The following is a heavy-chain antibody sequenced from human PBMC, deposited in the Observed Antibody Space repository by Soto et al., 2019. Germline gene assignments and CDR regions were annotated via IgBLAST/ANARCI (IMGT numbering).Heavy chain of an antibody. CDR2: IYHSGST. V-gene: IGHV4-4*02. J-gene: IGHJ4*01. Sequence: SETLSLTCAVSGGSISSSNWWSWVRQPPGKGLEWIGEIYHSGSTNYNPSLKSRVTISVDKSKNQFSLKLSSVTAEDTAVYYCARDSGYGSGASVNHYLDFWGRGTLLTVSS. CDR1: GGSISSSNW. CDR3: ARDSGYGSGASVNHYLDF. D-gene: IGHD3-10*01.